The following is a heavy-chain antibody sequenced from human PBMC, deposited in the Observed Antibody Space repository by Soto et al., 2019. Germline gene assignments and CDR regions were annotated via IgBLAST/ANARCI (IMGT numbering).Heavy chain of an antibody. V-gene: IGHV4-28*01. Sequence: SETLSLTCAVSGYSISSSNWWGWIRQPPGKGLEWIGYIYYSGTTYYNPSLRSRVTMSVDTSKNQFSLKLTSVTAVDTAVYYCARREIQGPIDYWGQGTLVTVS. J-gene: IGHJ4*02. CDR3: ARREIQGPIDY. CDR1: GYSISSSNW. CDR2: IYYSGTT. D-gene: IGHD1-26*01.